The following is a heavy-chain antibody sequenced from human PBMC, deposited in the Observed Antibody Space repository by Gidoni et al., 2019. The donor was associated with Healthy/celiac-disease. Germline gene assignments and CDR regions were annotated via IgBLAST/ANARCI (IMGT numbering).Heavy chain of an antibody. CDR2: IWYDGSNK. CDR1: GFPFSSYG. J-gene: IGHJ4*02. Sequence: QVQLVESGGGVVQPGRSLRLSCAASGFPFSSYGMHWVRQAPGKGLEWVAVIWYDGSNKYYADSVKGRFTISRDNSKNMLYLQMNSLRAEDTAVYYCARDWGYSYGYFGPKIDYWGQGTLVTVSS. CDR3: ARDWGYSYGYFGPKIDY. V-gene: IGHV3-33*01. D-gene: IGHD5-18*01.